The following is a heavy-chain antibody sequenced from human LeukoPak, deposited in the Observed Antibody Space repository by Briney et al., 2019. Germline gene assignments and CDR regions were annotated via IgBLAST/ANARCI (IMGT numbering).Heavy chain of an antibody. CDR1: GFTFSSYW. CDR2: INSDGSST. J-gene: IGHJ6*03. CDR3: ASHPKLYYYYYMDV. Sequence: GGSLRLSCAASGFTFSSYWMHWVRQAPGKGLVWVSRINSDGSSTSYADSVKGRFTISRDNAKNSLYLQMNNLRAEDTAVYYCASHPKLYYYYYMDVWGKGTTVTVSS. V-gene: IGHV3-74*01.